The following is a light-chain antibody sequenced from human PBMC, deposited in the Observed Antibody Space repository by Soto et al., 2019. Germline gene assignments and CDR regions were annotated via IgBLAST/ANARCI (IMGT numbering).Light chain of an antibody. CDR2: GAS. Sequence: VFTQSPGTLSLSPWAIATLSCRASQSVSSNLAWYQNKAGRAPRLLIYGASTRATGIPDRFSGSGSGTEFTLTISSLQSEDFAVYYCQQYNSWPPITFGQGTRLEIK. J-gene: IGKJ5*01. CDR3: QQYNSWPPIT. V-gene: IGKV3-15*01. CDR1: QSVSSN.